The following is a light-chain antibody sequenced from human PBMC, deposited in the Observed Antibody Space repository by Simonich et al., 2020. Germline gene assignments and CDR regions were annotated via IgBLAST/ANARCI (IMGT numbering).Light chain of an antibody. CDR2: RDS. Sequence: SYELTQPLSVSVALGQTARITCGGNKIGSKNVQWYQQKPGQAPVLVIYRDSNRPSGIPERFSGSNSGNTATLTISRAQAGDEADYYCQVWDSGTHVVFGGGTKLTVL. J-gene: IGLJ2*01. V-gene: IGLV3-9*01. CDR1: KIGSKN. CDR3: QVWDSGTHVV.